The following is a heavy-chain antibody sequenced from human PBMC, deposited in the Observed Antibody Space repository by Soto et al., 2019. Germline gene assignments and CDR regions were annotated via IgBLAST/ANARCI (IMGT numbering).Heavy chain of an antibody. CDR3: ATQEVGGSYVYTFDP. CDR2: IYYSGST. D-gene: IGHD1-26*01. CDR1: GGSISSSSYY. V-gene: IGHV4-39*02. J-gene: IGHJ5*02. Sequence: QLQLQESGPGLVKPSETLSLTCTVSGGSISSSSYYWGWIRQPPGKGLEWIGSIYYSGSTYYNPSLHGRVPISVDTSKTHFSLRLSSVTAADTAVYYCATQEVGGSYVYTFDPWGQGTLVTVSS.